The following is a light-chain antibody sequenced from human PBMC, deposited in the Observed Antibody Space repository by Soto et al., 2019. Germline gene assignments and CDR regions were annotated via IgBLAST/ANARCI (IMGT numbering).Light chain of an antibody. CDR3: QKYNSAPQGT. CDR2: AAS. CDR1: QGISNY. J-gene: IGKJ5*01. V-gene: IGKV1-27*01. Sequence: DIQMTQSPSSLSASVGDRVTITCRASQGISNYLAWYQQKPGKVPKLLIYAASTLQSGVPSRFSGSGSGTDFTLTISSLQPEDVATYYCQKYNSAPQGTFGQGTRLENK.